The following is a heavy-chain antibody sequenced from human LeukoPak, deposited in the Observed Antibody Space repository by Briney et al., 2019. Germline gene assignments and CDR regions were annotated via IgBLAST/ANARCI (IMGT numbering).Heavy chain of an antibody. J-gene: IGHJ6*02. CDR3: ARGGSSMPYYGMDV. Sequence: HPSETLSLTCAAYGGSFSGYYWSWIRQPPGKRLEWIGEINNSGSTNYNPSLKSRVTISVDTSKNQFSLKLSSVAAADTAVYECARGGSSMPYYGMDVWGQGTTVTVSS. D-gene: IGHD2-2*01. CDR2: INNSGST. V-gene: IGHV4-34*01. CDR1: GGSFSGYY.